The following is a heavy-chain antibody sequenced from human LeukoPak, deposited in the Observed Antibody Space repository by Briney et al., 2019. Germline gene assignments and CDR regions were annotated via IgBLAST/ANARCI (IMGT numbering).Heavy chain of an antibody. CDR1: GGSTSSGAYY. J-gene: IGHJ4*02. CDR2: INYSGST. D-gene: IGHD3-22*01. CDR3: AREDGYYYDSSGYYY. Sequence: SETPSLTCTVSGGSTSSGAYYWSWIRHPPGNGLEWIGYINYSGSTYYNPSIKSRVTISVYTSKNQFSLKLSSVTAADTAVYYCAREDGYYYDSSGYYYWGQGTLVTVSS. V-gene: IGHV4-30-4*01.